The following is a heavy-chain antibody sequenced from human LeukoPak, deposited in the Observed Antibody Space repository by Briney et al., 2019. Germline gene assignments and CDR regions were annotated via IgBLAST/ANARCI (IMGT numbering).Heavy chain of an antibody. CDR1: GFTFSSNW. CDR3: ARDKPHYSHDY. Sequence: GGSLRLSCAASGFTFSSNWMSWVRQAPGKGLEWVASIKKDGSEKYYVDSVKGRFTISRDDAKNSLYLQMNSLRAEDTAVYYCARDKPHYSHDYWGQGTLVTVSA. D-gene: IGHD5-18*01. CDR2: IKKDGSEK. J-gene: IGHJ4*02. V-gene: IGHV3-7*04.